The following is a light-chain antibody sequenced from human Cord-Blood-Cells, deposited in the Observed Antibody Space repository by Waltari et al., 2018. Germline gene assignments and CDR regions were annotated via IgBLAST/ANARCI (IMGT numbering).Light chain of an antibody. Sequence: DIVLTQTPLSLSVTPGQPASISCKSSQSLLHSDGKTYLYWYLQKPGQPPQLLIYEVSNRFSGVPDRFSGSGSGTDFTLTISSLQAEDVAVYYCQQYYSTPLTFGGGTKVEIK. V-gene: IGKV2D-29*01. CDR1: QSLLHSDGKTY. J-gene: IGKJ4*01. CDR3: QQYYSTPLT. CDR2: EVS.